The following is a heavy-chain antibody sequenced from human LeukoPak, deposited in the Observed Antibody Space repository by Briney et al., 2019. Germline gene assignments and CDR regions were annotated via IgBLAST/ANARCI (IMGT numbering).Heavy chain of an antibody. Sequence: GRSLRLSCAASGFTFSSYAMHWVCQAPGKGLEWVAVISYDGSNKYYADSVKGRFTISRDNSKNTLYLQMNSLRAEDTAVYYCARAPLSVYYYDSSGYLDYWGQGTLVTVSS. J-gene: IGHJ4*02. CDR3: ARAPLSVYYYDSSGYLDY. CDR2: ISYDGSNK. CDR1: GFTFSSYA. D-gene: IGHD3-22*01. V-gene: IGHV3-30-3*01.